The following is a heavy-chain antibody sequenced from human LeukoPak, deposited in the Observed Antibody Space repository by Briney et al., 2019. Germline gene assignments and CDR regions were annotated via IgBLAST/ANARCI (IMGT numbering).Heavy chain of an antibody. Sequence: PSETLSLTCTVSGGSISYYYWSWIRQPPGQGLEWIGYVRYSGTNYNPSLKSRVTISVDTSKNQFSLKLGSLTATDTAVYYCARHPALERVDYWGLGTLVTVSS. CDR2: VRYSGT. J-gene: IGHJ4*02. D-gene: IGHD1-1*01. CDR3: ARHPALERVDY. V-gene: IGHV4-59*08. CDR1: GGSISYYY.